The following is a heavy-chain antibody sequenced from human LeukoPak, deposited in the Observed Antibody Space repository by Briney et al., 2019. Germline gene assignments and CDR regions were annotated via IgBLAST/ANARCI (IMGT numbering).Heavy chain of an antibody. CDR1: GGSFSGYY. CDR3: ARAGTGTTGGPLYYYGMDV. V-gene: IGHV4-34*01. D-gene: IGHD1-7*01. CDR2: INHSGST. Sequence: SETLSLTCAVYGGSFSGYYWSWIRQPPGKGLEWIGEINHSGSTNYNPSLKSRVTISVDTPKNQFSLKLSSVTAADTAVYYCARAGTGTTGGPLYYYGMDVWGQGTTVTVSS. J-gene: IGHJ6*02.